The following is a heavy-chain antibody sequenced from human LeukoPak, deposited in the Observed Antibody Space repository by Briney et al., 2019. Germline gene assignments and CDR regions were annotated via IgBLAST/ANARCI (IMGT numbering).Heavy chain of an antibody. J-gene: IGHJ4*02. CDR2: IHYTGST. CDR3: ARVRGLELKDY. Sequence: SETLSLTCTVSGGSISSYYWSWIRQSPGRGLEWIGYIHYTGSTSYNPSLKSRVTMSVDTSKNQFTLKLSSVTAADTAVYYCARVRGLELKDYWGQGTLVTVSS. D-gene: IGHD1-7*01. V-gene: IGHV4-59*08. CDR1: GGSISSYY.